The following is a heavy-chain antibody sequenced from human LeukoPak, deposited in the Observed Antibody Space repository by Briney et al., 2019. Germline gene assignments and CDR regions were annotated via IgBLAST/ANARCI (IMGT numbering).Heavy chain of an antibody. D-gene: IGHD2-2*01. J-gene: IGHJ4*02. CDR2: IYYSGST. Sequence: PSETLSLTCTVSGGSISSYYWSWIRQPPGKGLEWIGYIYYSGSTNYNPSLKSRVTISVDTSKNQFSLKLSSVTAADTAVYYCARLGCSSTSCFAHFDYWGQGTLVTVSS. CDR3: ARLGCSSTSCFAHFDY. V-gene: IGHV4-59*08. CDR1: GGSISSYY.